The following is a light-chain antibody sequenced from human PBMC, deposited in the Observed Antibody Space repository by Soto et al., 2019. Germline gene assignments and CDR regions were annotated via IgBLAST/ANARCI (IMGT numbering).Light chain of an antibody. CDR1: SSDIGGYNY. CDR2: DGS. Sequence: QSALTQPASVSGSPGQSITISCTGTSSDIGGYNYVSWYQQHPGKAPKSMIYDGSNRTSGVSNRFSGSKSGNTASLTISGPQAEDEADYYFNSFTRSSTLVVGTGTKVTVL. CDR3: NSFTRSSTLV. J-gene: IGLJ1*01. V-gene: IGLV2-14*01.